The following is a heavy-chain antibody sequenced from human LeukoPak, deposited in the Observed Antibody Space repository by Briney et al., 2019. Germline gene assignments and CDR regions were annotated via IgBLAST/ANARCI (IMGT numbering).Heavy chain of an antibody. Sequence: PGGSLRLSCAASGFTFSSYEMNWVRQAPGKGLEWVSFISSSGTGTYYVDSVKGRFIISRDNAKNSLYLQMNSLRAEDTAVYYCARWYCGSSSCHYYYYGMDVWGQGTTVTVSS. J-gene: IGHJ6*02. CDR1: GFTFSSYE. CDR2: ISSSGTGT. CDR3: ARWYCGSSSCHYYYYGMDV. D-gene: IGHD2-2*01. V-gene: IGHV3-48*03.